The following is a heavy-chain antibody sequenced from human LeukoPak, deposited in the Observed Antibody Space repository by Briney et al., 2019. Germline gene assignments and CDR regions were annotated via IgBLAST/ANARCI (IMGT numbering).Heavy chain of an antibody. CDR3: ARDLGTVVTNLHGY. D-gene: IGHD4-23*01. CDR1: GFNFGDYS. V-gene: IGHV3-21*01. CDR2: ISSSSSYM. J-gene: IGHJ4*02. Sequence: GSLRLSCTTSGFNFGDYSMSWVRQAPGEGLEWVSSISSSSSYMYYADSVKGRFTISRDNAKDSLFLQMNSLRAEDTAVYYCARDLGTVVTNLHGYWGQGTLVTVSS.